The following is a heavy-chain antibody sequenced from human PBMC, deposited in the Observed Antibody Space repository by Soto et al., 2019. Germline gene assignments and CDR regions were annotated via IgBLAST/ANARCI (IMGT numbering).Heavy chain of an antibody. D-gene: IGHD3-22*01. Sequence: TLSLTCTVSGVTIISGDYSWTWIRKPPGKGLEWIGYIYHTGTTYYNMSLKSRVTISVDRSKNQFSLKLSSVTAADTAVYYCARGINYYDSSGDSWFDPWGQGTLVTVSS. CDR2: IYHTGTT. V-gene: IGHV4-30-2*01. J-gene: IGHJ5*02. CDR3: ARGINYYDSSGDSWFDP. CDR1: GVTIISGDYS.